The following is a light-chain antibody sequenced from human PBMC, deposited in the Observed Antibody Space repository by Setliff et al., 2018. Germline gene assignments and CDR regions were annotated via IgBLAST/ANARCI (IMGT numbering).Light chain of an antibody. J-gene: IGLJ2*01. CDR3: GTWDSSLSVV. CDR1: SSNIGNNY. V-gene: IGLV1-51*01. CDR2: DNN. Sequence: QSVLTQPPSVSAAPGQKVTISCSGSSSNIGNNYVSWYQQLPGTAPKLLIYDNNKRPPGIPDRFSGSKSGTSATLGITGLQTGDEADYYCGTWDSSLSVVFGGGTKVTVL.